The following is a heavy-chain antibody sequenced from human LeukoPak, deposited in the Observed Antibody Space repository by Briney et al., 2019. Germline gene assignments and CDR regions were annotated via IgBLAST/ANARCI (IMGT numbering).Heavy chain of an antibody. CDR2: IKGDGSEK. Sequence: GGSLRLSCAASEFTFSNFWMSWVRQAPGKGLEWVANIKGDGSEKTYVDSVKGRFTVSRDNAKNSLFLRMDSVRAEDTAVYYCARPRGWSYFDYWGRGSLVTVSS. CDR3: ARPRGWSYFDY. V-gene: IGHV3-7*01. D-gene: IGHD6-19*01. J-gene: IGHJ4*02. CDR1: EFTFSNFW.